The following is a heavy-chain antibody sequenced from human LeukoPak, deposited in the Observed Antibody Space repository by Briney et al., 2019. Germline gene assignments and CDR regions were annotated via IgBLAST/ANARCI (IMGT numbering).Heavy chain of an antibody. D-gene: IGHD3-22*01. J-gene: IGHJ5*02. V-gene: IGHV1-46*02. CDR3: ATDYHNSSGYYSDWFDP. Sequence: ASVKVSCKASGYTFNNYYMHWVRQAPGQGLEWMGRINPSGGRTSYAQKFQGRVILTRGTSTGTVYMDLSSLTSEDTAVYYCATDYHNSSGYYSDWFDPWGPGTLVTVSS. CDR2: INPSGGRT. CDR1: GYTFNNYY.